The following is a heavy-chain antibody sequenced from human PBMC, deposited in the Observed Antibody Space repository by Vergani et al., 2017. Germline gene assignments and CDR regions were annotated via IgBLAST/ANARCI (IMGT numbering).Heavy chain of an antibody. CDR2: IYYSGST. V-gene: IGHV4-59*01. J-gene: IGHJ6*03. D-gene: IGHD3-3*01. Sequence: QVQLQESGPGLVKPSETLSLTCTVSGGSISSYYWRWIRQPPGKGLEWIGYIYYSGSTNYNPALKSRVTISVDTSKNQFSLKLSAVTAADTAVYYCARGYDFWSGYYYYYMDVLGKGTTVTVSS. CDR3: ARGYDFWSGYYYYYMDV. CDR1: GGSISSYY.